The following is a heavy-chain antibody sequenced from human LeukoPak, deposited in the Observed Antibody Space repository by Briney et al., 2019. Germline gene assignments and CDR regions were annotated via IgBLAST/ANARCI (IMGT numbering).Heavy chain of an antibody. CDR3: ARDSGSYYFDY. Sequence: SETLSLTCTVSGGSISSVGSYWSWIRQRPGKGLEWIGYISYSGSTYYNPSLKSRVTISVDTSKNQLSLKLSSVTAADTAVYYCARDSGSYYFDYWGQGTLVTVSS. CDR2: ISYSGST. D-gene: IGHD1-26*01. CDR1: GGSISSVGSY. V-gene: IGHV4-31*03. J-gene: IGHJ4*02.